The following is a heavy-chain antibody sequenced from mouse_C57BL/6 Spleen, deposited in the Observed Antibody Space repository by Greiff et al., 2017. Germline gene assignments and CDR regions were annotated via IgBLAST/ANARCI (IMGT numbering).Heavy chain of an antibody. CDR2: IYPGSGST. CDR1: GYTFTSYW. D-gene: IGHD2-4*01. V-gene: IGHV1-55*01. Sequence: VQLQQPGAELVKPGASVKMSCKASGYTFTSYWITWVKQRPGQGLEWIGDIYPGSGSTNYNEKFKSKATLTVDTSSSTAYMQLSSLTSEDSAVYYCARRGEEYDYDDAMDYWGQGTSVTVSS. CDR3: ARRGEEYDYDDAMDY. J-gene: IGHJ4*01.